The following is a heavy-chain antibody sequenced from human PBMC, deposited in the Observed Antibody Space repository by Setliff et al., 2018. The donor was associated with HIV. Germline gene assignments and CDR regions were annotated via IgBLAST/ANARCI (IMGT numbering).Heavy chain of an antibody. D-gene: IGHD3-16*02. Sequence: SETLSLTCAVYGGSFSGYYWSWIRQPPGKGLEWIGEINHSGSTNYNPSLKSRDTISIATSKTQFSVKLNFVTGAETAVYYCARVGPGGIGWVDPWGQGTLVTVSS. J-gene: IGHJ5*02. CDR3: ARVGPGGIGWVDP. V-gene: IGHV4-34*01. CDR1: GGSFSGYY. CDR2: INHSGST.